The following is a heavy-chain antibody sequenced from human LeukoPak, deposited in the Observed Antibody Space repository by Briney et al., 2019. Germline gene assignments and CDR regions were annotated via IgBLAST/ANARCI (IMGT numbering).Heavy chain of an antibody. V-gene: IGHV3-15*01. D-gene: IGHD4-17*01. Sequence: GGSLRLSCAASGFTFSNAWMSWVRQAPGKGLEWVGRIKSKTDGGTTDYAAPVKGRFTISRDDSKNTLYLQMNSLKTEDTAVYYCTREHYGDGYFDYWGQGTLVTVSS. J-gene: IGHJ4*02. CDR3: TREHYGDGYFDY. CDR1: GFTFSNAW. CDR2: IKSKTDGGTT.